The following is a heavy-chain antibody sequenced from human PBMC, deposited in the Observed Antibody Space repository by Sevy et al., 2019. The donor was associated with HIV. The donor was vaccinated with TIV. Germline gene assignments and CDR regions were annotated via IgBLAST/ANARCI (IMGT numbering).Heavy chain of an antibody. V-gene: IGHV4-30-2*01. CDR2: MYHSWST. J-gene: IGHJ4*02. CDR3: ARGDPSNAFDY. D-gene: IGHD2-8*01. CDR1: GGSISSGGYS. Sequence: SETLSLTCAVSGGSISSGGYSWSWIRQPPGKGLEWIGYMYHSWSTYYNPSLKSRVTISVDRSKNQFSLRLSSVTAADTAVYYCARGDPSNAFDYWGQGTLVTVSS.